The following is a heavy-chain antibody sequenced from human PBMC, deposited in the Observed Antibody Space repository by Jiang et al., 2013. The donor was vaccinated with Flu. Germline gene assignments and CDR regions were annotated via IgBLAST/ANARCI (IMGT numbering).Heavy chain of an antibody. V-gene: IGHV4-39*07. CDR3: ARGGATMIVEDAFDI. D-gene: IGHD3-22*01. Sequence: SIYYSGSTNYNPSLKSRVTISVDTSKNQFSLKLSSVTAADTAVYYCARGGATMIVEDAFDIWGQGTMVTVSS. J-gene: IGHJ3*02. CDR2: IYYSGST.